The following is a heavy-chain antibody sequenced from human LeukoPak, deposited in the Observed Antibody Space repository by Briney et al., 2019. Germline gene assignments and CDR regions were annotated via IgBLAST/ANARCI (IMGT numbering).Heavy chain of an antibody. Sequence: SETLSLTCTVSGGSISSYYWSWIRQPPGKGLEWIGYIYYSGSTNYNPSLKSRVTISVDTSKNRFSLKLSSVTAADTAVYYCARTYYDFWSGYYLYCFDYWGQGTLVTVSS. J-gene: IGHJ4*02. CDR2: IYYSGST. D-gene: IGHD3-3*01. V-gene: IGHV4-59*01. CDR3: ARTYYDFWSGYYLYCFDY. CDR1: GGSISSYY.